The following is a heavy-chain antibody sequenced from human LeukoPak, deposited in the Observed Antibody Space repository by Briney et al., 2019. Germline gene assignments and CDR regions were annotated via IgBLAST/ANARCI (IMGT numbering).Heavy chain of an antibody. J-gene: IGHJ3*02. CDR2: IGSDGKT. CDR3: AKVRQSGDNAFDI. D-gene: IGHD1-26*01. CDR1: GFTFSAYA. Sequence: PGGSLRLSCEASGFTFSAYAMTWVRQAPGKGLEWVSSIGSDGKTHYSESVKGRFAISRDNSKNMLYLQMNSLRADDTAVYYCAKVRQSGDNAFDIWGQGTLVIVSS. V-gene: IGHV3-23*01.